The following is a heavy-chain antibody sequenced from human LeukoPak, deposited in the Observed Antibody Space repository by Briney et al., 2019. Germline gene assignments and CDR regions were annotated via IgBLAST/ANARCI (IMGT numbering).Heavy chain of an antibody. CDR2: ISSSSSYI. V-gene: IGHV3-21*01. D-gene: IGHD3-9*01. Sequence: GGSLRLSCAAFGFTFSSYSMNWVRQAPGKGLEWVSSISSSSSYIFYADSVKGRFTISRDDAKNSLYLQMHSLRAEDPAVYYCARFRSFDSAYYYGMDVWGQGTTVTVSS. J-gene: IGHJ6*02. CDR1: GFTFSSYS. CDR3: ARFRSFDSAYYYGMDV.